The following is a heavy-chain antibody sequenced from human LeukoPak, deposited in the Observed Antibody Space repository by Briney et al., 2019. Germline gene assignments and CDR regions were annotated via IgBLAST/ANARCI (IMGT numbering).Heavy chain of an antibody. J-gene: IGHJ4*02. Sequence: GGSLRLSCAASGFTFSSYWMHWVRQAPGKGLVWVSRINSDGSSTSYADSVKGRFTISRDNAKNTLYLQMNSLRAEDTAVYYCARVRVDCSSTSCYLYFDYWGQGTLVTVSS. CDR3: ARVRVDCSSTSCYLYFDY. D-gene: IGHD2-2*01. CDR2: INSDGSST. V-gene: IGHV3-74*01. CDR1: GFTFSSYW.